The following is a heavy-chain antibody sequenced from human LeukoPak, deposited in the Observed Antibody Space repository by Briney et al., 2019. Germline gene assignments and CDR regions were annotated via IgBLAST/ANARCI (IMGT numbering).Heavy chain of an antibody. CDR3: ARDLRDTAMVPAYYYYYGMDV. J-gene: IGHJ6*02. Sequence: ASVKVSCKASGYTFTGYYMHWVRHAPEQGLEWMGWINPNSGGTNYAQKFQGRVTMTRDTSISTAYMELSRLRSDDTAVYYCARDLRDTAMVPAYYYYYGMDVWGQGTTVTVSS. CDR1: GYTFTGYY. V-gene: IGHV1-2*02. D-gene: IGHD5-18*01. CDR2: INPNSGGT.